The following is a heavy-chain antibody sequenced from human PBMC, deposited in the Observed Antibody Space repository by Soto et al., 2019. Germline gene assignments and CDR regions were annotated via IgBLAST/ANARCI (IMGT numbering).Heavy chain of an antibody. V-gene: IGHV3-23*01. CDR2: ISARSDNT. J-gene: IGHJ6*02. D-gene: IGHD3-16*01. CDR3: AKRGDSYYYGMNV. Sequence: EVQLLASGGGLVQPGGSLRLSCAASGFTFCSYAMDWVRQAPGKGLEWVSSISARSDNTYYADSVKGRFTISRDHSKSTLYLQVNSLRAEDTAIYYCAKRGDSYYYGMNVWGQGTTVTVSS. CDR1: GFTFCSYA.